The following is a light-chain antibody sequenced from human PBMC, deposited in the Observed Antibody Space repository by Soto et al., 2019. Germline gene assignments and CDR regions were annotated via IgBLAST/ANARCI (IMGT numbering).Light chain of an antibody. V-gene: IGKV3-15*01. CDR1: QSVASN. CDR2: GAS. J-gene: IGKJ2*01. Sequence: EIVMTQSAASLSVSPGDGATLSCRASQSVASNVAWYQQKPGQGPRLLIHGASTRAVGVPARFSGSGSGTDFTLTISSLQSEDSAVYYCQQYHNWPPQYTFGQGTKLQIK. CDR3: QQYHNWPPQYT.